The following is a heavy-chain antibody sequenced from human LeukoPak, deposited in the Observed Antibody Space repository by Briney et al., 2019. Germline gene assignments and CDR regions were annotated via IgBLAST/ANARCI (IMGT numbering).Heavy chain of an antibody. V-gene: IGHV7-4-1*02. Sequence: ASVKVSCKASGYTFTSYAMNWVRQAPGQGLEWMGWINTNTGNPTYAQGFTGRFVFSLDTSVSTAYLQISSLKAEDTAVYYCARDPPVVGPYGMDVWGQGTTVTVSS. CDR3: ARDPPVVGPYGMDV. J-gene: IGHJ6*02. D-gene: IGHD2-15*01. CDR1: GYTFTSYA. CDR2: INTNTGNP.